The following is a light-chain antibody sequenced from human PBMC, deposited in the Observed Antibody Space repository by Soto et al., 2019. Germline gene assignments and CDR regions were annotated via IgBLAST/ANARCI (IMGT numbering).Light chain of an antibody. J-gene: IGLJ2*01. CDR1: SSDVGGYNY. CDR3: SSYAGSNNFVI. V-gene: IGLV2-8*01. CDR2: EVT. Sequence: QSVLTQPPSASGSPGQSVTISCTGTSSDVGGYNYVSWYQQHPGKGPKLMISEVTKRPSGVPDRFSGSKSGNTASLTVSGLQADDEADYYCSSYAGSNNFVIFGGGTQLTVL.